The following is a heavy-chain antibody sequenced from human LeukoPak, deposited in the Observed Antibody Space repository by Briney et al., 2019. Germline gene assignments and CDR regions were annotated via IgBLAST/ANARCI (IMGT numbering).Heavy chain of an antibody. D-gene: IGHD4-17*01. CDR3: AKDIQGYGDEGGYFDY. Sequence: GGSLRLSCAASGFTFSSYAMHWVRQAPGKGLEWVSLISWDGGSTYYADSVKGRFTISRDNSKNSLYLQMNSLRAEDTALYYCAKDIQGYGDEGGYFDYWGQGTLVTVSS. J-gene: IGHJ4*02. CDR1: GFTFSSYA. CDR2: ISWDGGST. V-gene: IGHV3-43D*03.